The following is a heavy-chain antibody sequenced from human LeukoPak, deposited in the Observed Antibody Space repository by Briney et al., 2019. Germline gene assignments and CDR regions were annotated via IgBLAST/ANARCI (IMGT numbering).Heavy chain of an antibody. CDR2: MNPNSGNT. CDR3: ARGAGSSSAYYYYYYYMDV. CDR1: GYTFTTYD. Sequence: GASVKVSCKASGYTFTTYDINWVRQANGQGLEWMGWMNPNSGNTGYAQKFQGRVSITRNTSISTAYMELSSLRSEDTAVYYCARGAGSSSAYYYYYYYMDVWGKGTTVTVSS. D-gene: IGHD6-6*01. V-gene: IGHV1-8*03. J-gene: IGHJ6*03.